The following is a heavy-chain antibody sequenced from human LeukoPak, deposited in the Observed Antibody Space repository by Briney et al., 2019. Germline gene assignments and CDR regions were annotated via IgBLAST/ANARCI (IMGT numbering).Heavy chain of an antibody. CDR2: IYTSGST. CDR3: ARDYVDVVVPAAILGSAFDI. Sequence: SETLSLTCTVSGGSISSYYWSWIRQPAGKGLEWIGRIYTSGSTNYNPSLKSRVTMSVDTSKNQFSLKLSSVTAADTVVYYCARDYVDVVVPAAILGSAFDIWGQGTMVTVSS. D-gene: IGHD2-2*02. V-gene: IGHV4-4*07. CDR1: GGSISSYY. J-gene: IGHJ3*02.